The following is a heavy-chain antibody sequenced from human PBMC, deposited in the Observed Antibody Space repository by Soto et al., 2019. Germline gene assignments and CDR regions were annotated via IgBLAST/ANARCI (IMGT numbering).Heavy chain of an antibody. CDR2: IKQDGSAK. Sequence: EVQLVESGGGVVQPGGSLRLSCAASGFTFSDYWMSWVRQAPGKGLEWVANIKQDGSAKYYVDSVKGRFTISRDNAKNSLSLQMNSLRAEDTAVYYCARVRYSGYSDFDYWGQGTLVTASS. CDR1: GFTFSDYW. D-gene: IGHD5-12*01. CDR3: ARVRYSGYSDFDY. V-gene: IGHV3-7*01. J-gene: IGHJ4*02.